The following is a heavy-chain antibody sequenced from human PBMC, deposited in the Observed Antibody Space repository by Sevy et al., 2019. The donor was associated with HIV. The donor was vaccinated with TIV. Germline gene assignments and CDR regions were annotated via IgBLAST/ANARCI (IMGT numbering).Heavy chain of an antibody. CDR1: GGSFSGYY. J-gene: IGHJ6*02. D-gene: IGHD2-15*01. CDR2: INHSGST. Sequence: SETLSLTCAVYGGSFSGYYWSWIRQPPGKGLEWIGEINHSGSTNYNPSLKSRVTISVDTSKNQFSLKLSSVTAADTAVYYCARVAADCSGGSCYPYGMDVWGQGTMVTVSS. CDR3: ARVAADCSGGSCYPYGMDV. V-gene: IGHV4-34*01.